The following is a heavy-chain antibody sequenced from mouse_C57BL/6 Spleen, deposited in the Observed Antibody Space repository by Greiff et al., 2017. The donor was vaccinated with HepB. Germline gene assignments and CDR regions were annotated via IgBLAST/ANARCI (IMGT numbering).Heavy chain of an antibody. V-gene: IGHV5-4*03. CDR3: ARAYDGYYAYYFDY. CDR2: ISDGGSYT. CDR1: GFTFSSYA. D-gene: IGHD2-3*01. Sequence: EVKVVESGGGLVKPGGSLKLSCAASGFTFSSYAMSWVRQTPEKRLEWVATISDGGSYTYYPDNVKGRFTISRDNAKNNLYLQMSHLKSEDTAMYYCARAYDGYYAYYFDYWGQGTTLTVSS. J-gene: IGHJ2*01.